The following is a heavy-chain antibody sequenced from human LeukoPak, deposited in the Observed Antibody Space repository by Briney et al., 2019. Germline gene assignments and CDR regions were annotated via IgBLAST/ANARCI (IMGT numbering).Heavy chain of an antibody. CDR3: AKSQLAYCSGGSCFDAFDI. D-gene: IGHD2-15*01. CDR1: GFTFSNYE. Sequence: GGSLRLSCAASGFTFSNYEMNWVRQAPGKGLEWVSALSHSAYTTYYADSVKGRFTISRDNSKNTLYLQMNSLRAEDTAVYYCAKSQLAYCSGGSCFDAFDIWGQGTMVTVSS. CDR2: LSHSAYTT. V-gene: IGHV3-23*01. J-gene: IGHJ3*02.